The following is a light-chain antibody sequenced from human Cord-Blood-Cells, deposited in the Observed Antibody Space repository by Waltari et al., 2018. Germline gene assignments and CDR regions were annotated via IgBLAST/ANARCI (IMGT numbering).Light chain of an antibody. CDR3: CSYAGSSTSHVV. Sequence: QSALTQPASVSGSPGQSITISCTGTSSDVGSYNLVSWYQQHPGKAPKLMIYEGSKRPSGVSNRFSGSKSGNTPSLTISGLQAEDEADYYCCSYAGSSTSHVVFGGGTKLTVL. CDR1: SSDVGSYNL. CDR2: EGS. J-gene: IGLJ2*01. V-gene: IGLV2-23*01.